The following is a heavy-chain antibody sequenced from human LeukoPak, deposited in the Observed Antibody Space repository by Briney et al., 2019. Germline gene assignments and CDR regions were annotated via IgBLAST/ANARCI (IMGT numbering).Heavy chain of an antibody. D-gene: IGHD1-26*01. Sequence: PGGSLRLSCAASGFTFTSYWMHWVRQAPGKGLVWVSRIKTDGSDTYYADSVKGRFTISRDNTKNTVDLQMNSLRVEDMAVYYGVRGGDYYISAWGQGTLVTVSS. CDR3: VRGGDYYISA. V-gene: IGHV3-74*01. CDR2: IKTDGSDT. J-gene: IGHJ4*02. CDR1: GFTFTSYW.